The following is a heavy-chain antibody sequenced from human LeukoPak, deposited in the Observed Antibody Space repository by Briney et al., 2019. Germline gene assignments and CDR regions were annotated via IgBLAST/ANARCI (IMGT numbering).Heavy chain of an antibody. CDR3: AKDSDIVVVPAAKDG. J-gene: IGHJ4*02. CDR1: GFTFISYA. CDR2: ISGSGGST. Sequence: GGSLRLSCAASGFTFISYAMSWVRQAPGKGLEWVSAISGSGGSTYYADSVKGRFTISRDNSKNTLYLQMNSLRAEDTAVYYCAKDSDIVVVPAAKDGWGQGTLVTVSS. D-gene: IGHD2-2*01. V-gene: IGHV3-23*01.